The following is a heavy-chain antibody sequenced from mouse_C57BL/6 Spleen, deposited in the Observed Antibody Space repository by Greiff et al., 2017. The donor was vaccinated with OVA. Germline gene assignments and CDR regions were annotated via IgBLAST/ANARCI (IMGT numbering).Heavy chain of an antibody. CDR3: ARSRTGTDPSFAY. J-gene: IGHJ3*01. Sequence: EVKLMESGGGLVQPGGSLSLSCAASGFTFTDYYMSWVRQPPGKALEWLGFIRNKANGYTTEYSASVKGRFTISRDNSQSILYLQMNALRAEDSATYYCARSRTGTDPSFAYWGQGTLVTVSA. CDR2: IRNKANGYTT. V-gene: IGHV7-3*01. CDR1: GFTFTDYY. D-gene: IGHD4-1*01.